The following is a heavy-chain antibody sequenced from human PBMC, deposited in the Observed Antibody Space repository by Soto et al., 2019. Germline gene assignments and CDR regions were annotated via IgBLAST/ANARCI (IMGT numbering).Heavy chain of an antibody. D-gene: IGHD5-12*01. V-gene: IGHV3-33*01. CDR1: GFTFSSYG. CDR3: ARGGLPTRTSAFDI. Sequence: AGGSLRLSCAASGFTFSSYGMHWVRQAPGKGLEWVAVIWYDGSNKYYADSVKGRFTISRDNSKNTLYLQMNSLRAEDTAVYYCARGGLPTRTSAFDIWGQGTMVTVSS. CDR2: IWYDGSNK. J-gene: IGHJ3*02.